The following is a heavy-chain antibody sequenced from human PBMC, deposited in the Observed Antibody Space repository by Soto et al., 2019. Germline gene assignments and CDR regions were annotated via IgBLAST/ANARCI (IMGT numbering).Heavy chain of an antibody. Sequence: QVQLQQWGAGLLKPSETLSLTCAVYGGSFSGYYWSWIRQPPGKGLEWIGEINHSGSTNYNPSLKSRVTIAVDPSKNQFSLKLSSVTAADTAVYYCARAVAVAGTGVDYWGQGTLVTVSS. D-gene: IGHD6-19*01. J-gene: IGHJ4*02. CDR1: GGSFSGYY. V-gene: IGHV4-34*01. CDR3: ARAVAVAGTGVDY. CDR2: INHSGST.